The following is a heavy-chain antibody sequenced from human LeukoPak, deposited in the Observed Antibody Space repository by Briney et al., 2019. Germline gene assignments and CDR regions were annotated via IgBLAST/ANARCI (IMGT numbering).Heavy chain of an antibody. V-gene: IGHV4-59*08. CDR1: GGSISSYY. CDR2: IYYSGST. CDR3: AREVTDAFDI. D-gene: IGHD4-11*01. Sequence: SETLSLTCTVSGGSISSYYWSWIRQPPGKGLEWIGYIYYSGSTNYNPSLKSRVTISVDTSKNQLSLQLNSVSPEDTAVYYCAREVTDAFDIWGQGIMVTVSS. J-gene: IGHJ3*02.